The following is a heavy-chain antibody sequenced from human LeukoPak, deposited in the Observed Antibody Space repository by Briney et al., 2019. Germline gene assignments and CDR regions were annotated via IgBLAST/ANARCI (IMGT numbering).Heavy chain of an antibody. V-gene: IGHV1-2*04. CDR1: GGTFSSYA. Sequence: ASVKVSCKASGGTFSSYAISWVRQAPGQGLEWMGWINPNSGGTNYAQKFQGWVTMTRDTSISTAYMELSRLRSDDTAVYYCARDPNIAAAGWDYFDYWGQGTLVTVSS. CDR3: ARDPNIAAAGWDYFDY. J-gene: IGHJ4*02. CDR2: INPNSGGT. D-gene: IGHD6-13*01.